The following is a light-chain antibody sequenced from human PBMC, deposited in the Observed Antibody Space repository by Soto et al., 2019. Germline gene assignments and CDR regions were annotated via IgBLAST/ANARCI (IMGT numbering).Light chain of an antibody. CDR3: QLRNSWPLT. Sequence: EIVLTQSPDTLSLSPGERATLSCRASQSVFTSLAWFQQKPGQAPKLLISDTSNRASGIPARFSGSGSGTDFTLTISSLEPEDFAVYYCQLRNSWPLTFGGGTKVEIK. CDR1: QSVFTS. V-gene: IGKV3-11*01. CDR2: DTS. J-gene: IGKJ4*01.